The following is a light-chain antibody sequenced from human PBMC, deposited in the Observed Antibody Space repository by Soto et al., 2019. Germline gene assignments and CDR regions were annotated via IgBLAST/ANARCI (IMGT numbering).Light chain of an antibody. CDR3: SLYAGSNNLV. Sequence: QSVLTQPRSVSGSPGQSVTISCTGTISDVAGYNYVSWYQHHPGKAPKLLISDVTKRPSWVPDRFSGSKSGSTASLTISELQAEDEADYYCSLYAGSNNLVFGGGTKLTVL. CDR2: DVT. CDR1: ISDVAGYNY. J-gene: IGLJ2*01. V-gene: IGLV2-11*01.